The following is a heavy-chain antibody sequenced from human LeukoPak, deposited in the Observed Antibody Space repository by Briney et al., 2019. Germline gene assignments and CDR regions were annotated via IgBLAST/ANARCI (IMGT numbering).Heavy chain of an antibody. Sequence: SVKVSCKASGGTFSSYAISWVRQAPGQGLEWMGGIIPIFGTANYAQKFQGRVTITADESTSTAYMELSSLRSEDTAVYYCARLGYPTQRGEMRPDCWGQGTLVTVSS. J-gene: IGHJ4*02. CDR1: GGTFSSYA. D-gene: IGHD3-16*01. V-gene: IGHV1-69*01. CDR3: ARLGYPTQRGEMRPDC. CDR2: IIPIFGTA.